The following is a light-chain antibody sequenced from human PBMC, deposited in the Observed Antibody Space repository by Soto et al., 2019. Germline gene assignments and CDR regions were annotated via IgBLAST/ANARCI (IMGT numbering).Light chain of an antibody. CDR3: QQSYGTPWT. J-gene: IGKJ1*01. CDR2: APS. CDR1: QSITTY. Sequence: DIQMTQSPSSLSASVGDRVTVTCRASQSITTYLNWYQQKPGKAPKLLIYAPSSLQSGVPSRFSGSGSGTDFTLTITSLQPEDFATYICQQSYGTPWTFGQGTKVEIK. V-gene: IGKV1-39*01.